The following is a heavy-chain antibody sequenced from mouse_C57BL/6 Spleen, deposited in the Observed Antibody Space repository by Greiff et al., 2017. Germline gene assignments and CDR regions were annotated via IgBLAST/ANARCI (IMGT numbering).Heavy chain of an antibody. CDR2: IDPSDSYT. CDR3: ARIYYYAMDY. V-gene: IGHV1-69*01. CDR1: GYTFTSYW. J-gene: IGHJ4*01. Sequence: VQLQQPGAELVMPGASVKLSCKASGYTFTSYWMHWVKQRPGQGLEWIGEIDPSDSYTNYNQKFKGKSTLTVDKSSSTAYMQLSSLTSEDSAVYCCARIYYYAMDYWGQGTSVTVSS.